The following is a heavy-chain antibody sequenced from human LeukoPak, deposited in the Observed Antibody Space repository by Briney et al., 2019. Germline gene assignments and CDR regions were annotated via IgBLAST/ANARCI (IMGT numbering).Heavy chain of an antibody. CDR1: RGSIILRNYY. D-gene: IGHD3-10*01. CDR3: ARQRDTLVRGYVDV. V-gene: IGHV4-31*03. J-gene: IGHJ6*02. Sequence: PSETLSLTCTVSRGSIILRNYYWGWIPQLPGKGLEWTGYTYYSGSTYYNPSLESRVTISVDTSKKQFSLKLTSVTAADTAVYYCARQRDTLVRGYVDVWGQGTTVIVSS. CDR2: TYYSGST.